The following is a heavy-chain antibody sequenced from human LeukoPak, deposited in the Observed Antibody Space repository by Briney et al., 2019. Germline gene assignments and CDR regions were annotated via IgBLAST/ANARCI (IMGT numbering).Heavy chain of an antibody. CDR3: ARHKGIDVTIFGVVITDLYYFDY. J-gene: IGHJ4*02. V-gene: IGHV4-39*01. D-gene: IGHD3-3*01. CDR2: IYYSGST. Sequence: SETLSLTCTVSGGSISSSSYYWGWIRQPPGKGLEWIGSIYYSGSTYYNPSLKSRVTISVDTSKNQFSLKLSSVTAADTAVYYCARHKGIDVTIFGVVITDLYYFDYWGQGTLVTVSS. CDR1: GGSISSSSYY.